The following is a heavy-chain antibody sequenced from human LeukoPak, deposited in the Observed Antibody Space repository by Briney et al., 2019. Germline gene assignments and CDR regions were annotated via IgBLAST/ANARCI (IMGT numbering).Heavy chain of an antibody. D-gene: IGHD3-9*01. Sequence: ASVKVSCKASGYTFTSYGISWVRQAPGQGLEWMGWISAYNGNTNYAQKLQGRVTMTPYTSTRTAYMELRSLRSDETAVYYCARDGDYDILTGTMALGWFDPLGQGTLVTVSS. J-gene: IGHJ5*02. CDR2: ISAYNGNT. CDR1: GYTFTSYG. V-gene: IGHV1-18*01. CDR3: ARDGDYDILTGTMALGWFDP.